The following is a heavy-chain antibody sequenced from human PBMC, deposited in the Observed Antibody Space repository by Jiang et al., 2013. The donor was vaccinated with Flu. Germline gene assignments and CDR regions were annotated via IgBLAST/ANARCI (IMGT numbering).Heavy chain of an antibody. CDR2: INTSGST. CDR1: SGSISNYY. Sequence: LLKPSETLSLTCTVSSGSISNYYWSWIRQPPGKGLEWIGYINTSGSTKYNPSLKSRVTMSIDTSKNQFSLKLRSVTTADTAVYFCARYCRSTSCYTVLDCWGQGNPGHRLL. CDR3: ARYCRSTSCYTVLDC. V-gene: IGHV4-4*09. D-gene: IGHD2-2*02. J-gene: IGHJ4*02.